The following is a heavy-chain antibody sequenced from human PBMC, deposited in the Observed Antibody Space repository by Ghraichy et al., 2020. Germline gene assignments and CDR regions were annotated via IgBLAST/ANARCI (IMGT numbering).Heavy chain of an antibody. J-gene: IGHJ4*02. V-gene: IGHV3-21*01. CDR2: ISSSSSYI. Sequence: GGSLRLSCAASGFTFSSYSMNWVRQAPGKGLEWVSSISSSSSYIYYADSVKGRFTISRDNAKNSLYLQMNSLRAEDTAVYYCARVPPHYRSQWLVVGYFDYWGQGTLVTVSS. CDR1: GFTFSSYS. D-gene: IGHD6-19*01. CDR3: ARVPPHYRSQWLVVGYFDY.